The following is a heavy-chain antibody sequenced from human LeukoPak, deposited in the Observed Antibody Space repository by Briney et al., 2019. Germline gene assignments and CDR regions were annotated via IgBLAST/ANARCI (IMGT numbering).Heavy chain of an antibody. V-gene: IGHV3-21*01. J-gene: IGHJ3*02. CDR3: ARDLRVGATRYAFDI. CDR1: GFTFSSYS. D-gene: IGHD1-26*01. CDR2: ISSSSSYI. Sequence: GGSLGLSCAASGFTFSSYSMNWVRQAPGKGLEWVSSISSSSSYIYYADSVKGRFTISRDNAKNSLYLQMNSLRAEDTAVYYCARDLRVGATRYAFDIWGQGTMVTVSS.